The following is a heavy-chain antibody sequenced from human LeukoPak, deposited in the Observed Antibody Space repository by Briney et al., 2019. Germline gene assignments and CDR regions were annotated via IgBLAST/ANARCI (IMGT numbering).Heavy chain of an antibody. CDR3: VRGDHGRGYCYGFDY. Sequence: GGSLEISCAASGFTFNNYGMHWVRQAPGKGLEWVAIIWYDGSYKYYTDSVKGRFTISRDNSKNTLYLQMNSLRAEDTAVYYCVRGDHGRGYCYGFDYWGKSTLVADSS. CDR1: GFTFNNYG. CDR2: IWYDGSYK. D-gene: IGHD5-18*01. V-gene: IGHV3-33*01. J-gene: IGHJ4*01.